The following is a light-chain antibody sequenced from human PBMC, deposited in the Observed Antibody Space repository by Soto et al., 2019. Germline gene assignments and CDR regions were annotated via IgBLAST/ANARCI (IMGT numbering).Light chain of an antibody. J-gene: IGKJ2*01. CDR3: QQYNSYPYT. V-gene: IGKV1-5*01. CDR2: DAS. Sequence: DIQMTQSPSTLSASVGDRVTITCRASQSISSRLAWYQQKPGKAPKLLIYDASSLESGVPSRFSGSGSGTEFTLTISSRQPDDFATYYCQQYNSYPYTFGQGTKLEIK. CDR1: QSISSR.